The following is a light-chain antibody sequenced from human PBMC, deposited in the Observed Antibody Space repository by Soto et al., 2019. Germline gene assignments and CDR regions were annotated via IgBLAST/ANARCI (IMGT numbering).Light chain of an antibody. CDR3: QKYNTWPPIT. CDR2: GAS. CDR1: QSVSSN. J-gene: IGKJ4*01. V-gene: IGKV3-15*01. Sequence: EIVMTQSPATLSVSPGERATLSCRASQSVSSNLAWYQQKPGQAPRLLIYGASTRATGIPARFSGSGSGTEFTLTISSLQSEDFAVYYCQKYNTWPPITFGGGTKGEIK.